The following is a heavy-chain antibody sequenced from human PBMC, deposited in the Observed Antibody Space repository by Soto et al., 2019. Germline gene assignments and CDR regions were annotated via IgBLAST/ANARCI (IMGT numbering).Heavy chain of an antibody. J-gene: IGHJ3*02. V-gene: IGHV3-48*01. D-gene: IGHD2-2*03. Sequence: EVRLVESGGGLVQPGGSLRLSCAASGFTFSSYSMNWVRQAPGTGLEWVSYISSSSSTIYYADSVKGRFTISRDNAKNSRDLQMNSLRAEDTAGYDCARLGDCSSTSCPDESPDAFDIWGQGTMVTVSS. CDR2: ISSSSSTI. CDR3: ARLGDCSSTSCPDESPDAFDI. CDR1: GFTFSSYS.